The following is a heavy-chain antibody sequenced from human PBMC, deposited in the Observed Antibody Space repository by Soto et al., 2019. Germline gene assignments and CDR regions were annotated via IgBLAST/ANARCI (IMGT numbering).Heavy chain of an antibody. CDR2: TYYRSKWYD. CDR1: GDSFSSKGFA. J-gene: IGHJ4*01. V-gene: IGHV6-1*01. Sequence: SQTLSXIGAIFGDSFSSKGFAWNWIRQYPSRGLEWLGRTYYRSKWYDDYAVSVKSRITINPDTSKNQFSLPLNSVTPEDTAVFFCSRDRFGHHLSQFAYSAQRILVTVSS. D-gene: IGHD3-10*01. CDR3: SRDRFGHHLSQFAY.